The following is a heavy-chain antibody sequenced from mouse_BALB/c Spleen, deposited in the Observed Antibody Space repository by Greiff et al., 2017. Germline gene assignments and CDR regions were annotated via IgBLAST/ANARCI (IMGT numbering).Heavy chain of an antibody. CDR2: INPYNVGT. CDR3: ARSDGNYWYFDV. Sequence: EVQLQQSGPELVKPGASVKMSCKASGYTFTSYVMHWVKQKPGQGLEWIGKINPYNVGTKYNEKFKGKATLTSDKSSSTAYMELSSLTSEDSAVYYCARSDGNYWYFDVWGAGTTVTVSS. V-gene: IGHV1-14*01. CDR1: GYTFTSYV. J-gene: IGHJ1*01. D-gene: IGHD2-1*01.